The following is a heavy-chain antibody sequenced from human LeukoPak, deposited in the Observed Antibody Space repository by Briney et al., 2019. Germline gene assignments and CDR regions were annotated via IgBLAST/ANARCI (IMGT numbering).Heavy chain of an antibody. V-gene: IGHV1-2*06. J-gene: IGHJ4*02. D-gene: IGHD4-23*01. CDR1: GYPFTDYY. Sequence: ASVKVSCKTYGYPFTDYYMHWVRQAPGQGLEWMGRIRLRSGGTNYAQKFQGRVTVTRDTSISTVYMELTRLRSDDTAVYYCRLVTMGDYWGQGTLVTVSS. CDR3: RLVTMGDY. CDR2: IRLRSGGT.